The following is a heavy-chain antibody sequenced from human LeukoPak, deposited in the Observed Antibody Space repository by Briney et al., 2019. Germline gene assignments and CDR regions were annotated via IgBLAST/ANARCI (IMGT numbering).Heavy chain of an antibody. Sequence: GGSLRLSCAASGFTFSSYSMNWVRQAPGKGLEWVSSISSSSYIYYADSVKGRFTISRDNAKNSLYLQMNSLRAEDTAVYYCARGTWNYYDSSGSPWYFDYWGQGTLVTVSS. V-gene: IGHV3-21*01. D-gene: IGHD3-22*01. J-gene: IGHJ4*02. CDR3: ARGTWNYYDSSGSPWYFDY. CDR1: GFTFSSYS. CDR2: ISSSSYI.